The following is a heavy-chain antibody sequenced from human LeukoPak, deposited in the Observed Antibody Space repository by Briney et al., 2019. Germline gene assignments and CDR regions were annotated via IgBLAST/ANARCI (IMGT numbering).Heavy chain of an antibody. D-gene: IGHD4-11*01. Sequence: GGSLRLSCAASGFTFSDHFMTWIRQAPGKGLEWVSYISTAGSTTYYADSVKGRFTISRTNAKNSLYLQMNSLRADDTAVYYCAISPPLVTIHFYYFMDVWGTGTTVTISS. CDR2: ISTAGSTT. V-gene: IGHV3-11*01. CDR1: GFTFSDHF. CDR3: AISPPLVTIHFYYFMDV. J-gene: IGHJ6*03.